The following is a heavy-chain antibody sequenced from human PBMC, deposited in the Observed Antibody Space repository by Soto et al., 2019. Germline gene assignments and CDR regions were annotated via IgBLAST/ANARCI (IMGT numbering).Heavy chain of an antibody. Sequence: QVQLVQSGAEVKKPGASVKVSCKASGYTFTGYYMHWVRQAPGQGLEWMGWINPNSGGTNYAQKFQGWVTMTRDTSISTVDMELSRLRSDDTAVYYCARGVVYSSTSFNPGDWFDPWGQGTLVTVSS. CDR2: INPNSGGT. D-gene: IGHD2-2*01. J-gene: IGHJ5*02. V-gene: IGHV1-2*04. CDR1: GYTFTGYY. CDR3: ARGVVYSSTSFNPGDWFDP.